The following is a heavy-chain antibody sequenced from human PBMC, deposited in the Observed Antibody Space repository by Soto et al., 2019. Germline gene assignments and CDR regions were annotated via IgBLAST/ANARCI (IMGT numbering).Heavy chain of an antibody. J-gene: IGHJ4*02. CDR2: IRGKSDGTTT. CDR1: DFTFSNAW. CDR3: ATDILDFWSGYPTG. D-gene: IGHD3-3*01. V-gene: IGHV3-15*07. Sequence: EVQLVESGGGLVKPGGSLRLACKASDFTFSNAWMNWVRQVPGRGLEWIGRIRGKSDGTTTDYAAPVKGRFTISRDDSRNTLFLQMNSLKTEDTAVYYCATDILDFWSGYPTGWCQGTLVSVSS.